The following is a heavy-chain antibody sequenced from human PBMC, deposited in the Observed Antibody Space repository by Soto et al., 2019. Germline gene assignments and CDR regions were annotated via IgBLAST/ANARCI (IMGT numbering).Heavy chain of an antibody. V-gene: IGHV1-18*01. J-gene: IGHJ4*02. Sequence: QVQLVQSGAEVKKPGASVKVSCKASGYTFTNFGISWVRQAPGQGLEWMGWISAYNGNTNYAQNLQRRVTRTTDTSTSTACMELRSLRSYDTAVYYCAREGTPTDYWGQGTLVTVSS. D-gene: IGHD2-15*01. CDR3: AREGTPTDY. CDR1: GYTFTNFG. CDR2: ISAYNGNT.